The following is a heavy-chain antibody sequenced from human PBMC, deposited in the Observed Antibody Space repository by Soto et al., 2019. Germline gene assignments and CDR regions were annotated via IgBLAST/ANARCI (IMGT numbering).Heavy chain of an antibody. CDR2: IYYSGST. Sequence: SETLSLTCTVSGGSISSYYWSWIRQPPGKGLEWIGYIYYSGSTNYNPSLKSRVTISVDTSKNQFSLKLSSVTAADTAVYYCARAGGSPYSSGWYPQFYYMDVWGKGTTVTVSS. CDR3: ARAGGSPYSSGWYPQFYYMDV. J-gene: IGHJ6*03. V-gene: IGHV4-59*01. CDR1: GGSISSYY. D-gene: IGHD6-19*01.